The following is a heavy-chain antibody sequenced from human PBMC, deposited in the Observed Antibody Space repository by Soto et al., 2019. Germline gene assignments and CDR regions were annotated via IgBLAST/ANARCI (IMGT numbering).Heavy chain of an antibody. Sequence: GGSPSLSCAASGFTFSNKGIHLGRHAPGKGLEWVAFISNDESDKYYVDSVKGRFTISRDNSKSTLYLQMNSLRAEDTALYYCAKGRSYYYYYGVDVWGQGTTVTVSS. V-gene: IGHV3-30*18. CDR2: ISNDESDK. CDR1: GFTFSNKG. J-gene: IGHJ6*02. CDR3: AKGRSYYYYYGVDV.